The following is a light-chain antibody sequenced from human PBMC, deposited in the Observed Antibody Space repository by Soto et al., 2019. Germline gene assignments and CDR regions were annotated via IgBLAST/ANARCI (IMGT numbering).Light chain of an antibody. Sequence: QSALTQPASVSGSPGQSITISCTGTISDFVVYNYVSWYQQHPGKAPKLMIYGVSNRPSGVSNRFSGSKSGNTASLTVSGLQAEDEADYYCSSYAGSSNVFGTGTKLTVL. CDR2: GVS. V-gene: IGLV2-14*01. CDR3: SSYAGSSNV. J-gene: IGLJ1*01. CDR1: ISDFVVYNY.